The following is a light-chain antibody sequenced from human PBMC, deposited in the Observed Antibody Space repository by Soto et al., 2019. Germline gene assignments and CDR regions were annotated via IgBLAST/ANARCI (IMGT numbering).Light chain of an antibody. CDR1: SSDVGGYNY. Sequence: QSVLTPPSSVSGSPGQAITISCTGTSSDVGGYNYVSWYQQHPGKAPKFMIYDVSSRPSGVSNRFSGSKSGNTASLTISGLQAEDEADYYCCSYTTSNTRQIVFGTGTKVTVL. J-gene: IGLJ1*01. V-gene: IGLV2-14*03. CDR3: CSYTTSNTRQIV. CDR2: DVS.